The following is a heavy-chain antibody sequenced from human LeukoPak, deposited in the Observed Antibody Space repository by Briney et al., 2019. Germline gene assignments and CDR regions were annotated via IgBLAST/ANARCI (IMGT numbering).Heavy chain of an antibody. CDR3: VKEGASYDNVWRSDFDS. CDR1: GLTFSNFG. Sequence: SGGSLRLSCAASGLTFSNFGMHWVRQAPGKGLEWVAVISYHGSVDYYADYVKGRLTISRDNSKNMLYLEINSLRSEDTAVYYCVKEGASYDNVWRSDFDSWGQGTLVTVSS. CDR2: ISYHGSVD. J-gene: IGHJ4*02. V-gene: IGHV3-30*18. D-gene: IGHD3-16*01.